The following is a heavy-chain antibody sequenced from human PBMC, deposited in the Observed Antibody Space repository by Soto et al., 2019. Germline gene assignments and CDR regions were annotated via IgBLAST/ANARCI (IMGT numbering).Heavy chain of an antibody. CDR2: VSSSGGGT. V-gene: IGHV3-23*01. CDR3: AKIGGAPTTILYYFDY. Sequence: GGSLRLSCAASGFTFSSYIMSWVRQAPGKGLEWVSAVSSSGGGTFFADSIKGRFTISRDNSKNTLYLQMNSLRAEDTAIYYCAKIGGAPTTILYYFDYWGQGTLVTVSS. CDR1: GFTFSSYI. J-gene: IGHJ4*02. D-gene: IGHD1-26*01.